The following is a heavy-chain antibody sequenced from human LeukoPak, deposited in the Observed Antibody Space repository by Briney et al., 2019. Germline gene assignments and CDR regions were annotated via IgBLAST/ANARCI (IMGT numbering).Heavy chain of an antibody. D-gene: IGHD5-18*01. CDR3: AHRHGVHSYGHFDY. V-gene: IGHV2-5*02. J-gene: IGHJ4*02. CDR1: GFSLSTSEVG. Sequence: SGPTLVKPTQTLTLTCTFSGFSLSTSEVGVGWIRQPPGKALEWLALIYWDDDKRYSPSLKSRLTITKDTSKNQVVLTMTNMDPVDTATYYCAHRHGVHSYGHFDYWSQGTLVTVSS. CDR2: IYWDDDK.